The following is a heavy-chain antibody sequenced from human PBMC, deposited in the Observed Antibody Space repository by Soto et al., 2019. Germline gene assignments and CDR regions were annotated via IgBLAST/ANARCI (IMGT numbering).Heavy chain of an antibody. CDR1: GASVGSESCY. J-gene: IGHJ5*02. CDR2: IYFSGST. Sequence: PSETLSLTCTVSGASVGSESCYWNWIRQPPGKGLEWIGYIYFSGSTNYNPSLNSRVTVSLDTSKNQFSLRLRSVTAADTAVYFCARDVFDYGGKGWFDAWGPGSLVTVYS. V-gene: IGHV4-61*01. CDR3: ARDVFDYGGKGWFDA. D-gene: IGHD4-17*01.